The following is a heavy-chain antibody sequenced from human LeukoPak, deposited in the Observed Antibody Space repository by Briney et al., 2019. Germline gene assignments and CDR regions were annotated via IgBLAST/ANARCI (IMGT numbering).Heavy chain of an antibody. CDR1: GGSISSYY. CDR3: ARESGEWELTGNWFGP. J-gene: IGHJ5*02. D-gene: IGHD1-26*01. V-gene: IGHV4-4*07. CDR2: IYTSGST. Sequence: SETLSLTCSVSGGSISSYYWSWTRQPAGKGLEWIGRIYTSGSTNYNPSLKSRVTMSVDTSNNQFSLKLSSVTAADTAVYYCARESGEWELTGNWFGPWGQGTLVTVSS.